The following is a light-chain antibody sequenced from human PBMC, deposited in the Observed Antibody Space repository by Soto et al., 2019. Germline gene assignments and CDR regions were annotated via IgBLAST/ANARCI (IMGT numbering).Light chain of an antibody. CDR3: HQYNSDYT. CDR2: DAS. CDR1: QSINNC. Sequence: DIQMTQSPSTLSAFVGDRVTITCRASQSINNCLAWYQQKPGEAPKLLIYDASSLQSGVPSRFSGSGSGTDFTLTISSLQPDDFATYYCHQYNSDYTFGQGTRLAV. J-gene: IGKJ2*01. V-gene: IGKV1-5*01.